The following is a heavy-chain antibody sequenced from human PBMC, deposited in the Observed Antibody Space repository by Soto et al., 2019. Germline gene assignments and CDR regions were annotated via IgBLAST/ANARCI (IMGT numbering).Heavy chain of an antibody. CDR2: INHSGST. CDR1: GGSFSGYY. J-gene: IGHJ4*02. D-gene: IGHD6-13*01. CDR3: ARARREGRSGSSWYVY. Sequence: QVQLQQWGAGLLKPSETLSLTCAVYGGSFSGYYWSWIRQPPGKGLEWIGEINHSGSTNYNPSLKSRVTISVDTSKNQFSLKLSSVTAADTAVYYCARARREGRSGSSWYVYWGQGTLVTVSS. V-gene: IGHV4-34*01.